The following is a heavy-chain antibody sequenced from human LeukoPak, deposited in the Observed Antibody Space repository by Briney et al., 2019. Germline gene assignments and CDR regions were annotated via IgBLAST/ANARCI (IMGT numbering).Heavy chain of an antibody. CDR1: GFSFSSYA. Sequence: GGSLRLSCATSGFSFSSYAMSWVRQAPGKGLEWVSAMSSSDDGRYYAASVRGRFTISRDTSRSTLYLQMNSLRAEDAAVYYCARDRAYCGGDCYPYYFDYWGQGTLVTVSS. J-gene: IGHJ4*02. CDR3: ARDRAYCGGDCYPYYFDY. CDR2: MSSSDDGR. D-gene: IGHD2-21*02. V-gene: IGHV3-23*01.